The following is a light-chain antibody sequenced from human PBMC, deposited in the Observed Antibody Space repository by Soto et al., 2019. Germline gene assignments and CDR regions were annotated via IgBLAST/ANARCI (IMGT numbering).Light chain of an antibody. CDR1: SSDVGGYNY. V-gene: IGLV2-11*01. Sequence: QSLLTQPRSVSVSPGQSVTISCTGTSSDVGGYNYVSWYQHHPGKAPKLMIYDVTKRPSGVRDRFSASKSGNTASLTISGLQAEDEADYYCCSYAGSYTYVFGTGTKVTVL. CDR3: CSYAGSYTYV. J-gene: IGLJ1*01. CDR2: DVT.